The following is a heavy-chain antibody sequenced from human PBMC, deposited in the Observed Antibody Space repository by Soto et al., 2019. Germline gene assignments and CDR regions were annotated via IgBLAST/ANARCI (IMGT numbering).Heavy chain of an antibody. D-gene: IGHD2-2*01. V-gene: IGHV4-59*01. CDR3: ARGRTSLYYFDY. CDR1: GGSISSYY. CDR2: IYYSGST. Sequence: SETLSLTCTVSGGSISSYYWSWIRQPPGKGLEWIGYIYYSGSTNYNPSLKSRVTISVDTSKNQFSLKLSSVTAADTAVYYCARGRTSLYYFDYWGQGTLVTVSS. J-gene: IGHJ4*02.